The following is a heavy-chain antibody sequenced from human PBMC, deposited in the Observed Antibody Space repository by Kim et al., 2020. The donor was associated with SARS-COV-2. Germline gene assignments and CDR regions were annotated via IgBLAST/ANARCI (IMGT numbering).Heavy chain of an antibody. CDR2: ISGSGGST. CDR1: GFTFSTYA. D-gene: IGHD3-22*01. CDR3: AKDTVYYDSSGYYYGAPYNWFDP. V-gene: IGHV3-23*01. Sequence: GGSLRLSCAASGFTFSTYAMSWVRQAPGKGLEWVSAISGSGGSTYYADSVKGRFTISRDNSKNTLYLQMNSLRAEDTAVYYCAKDTVYYDSSGYYYGAPYNWFDPWGQGTLVTVSS. J-gene: IGHJ5*02.